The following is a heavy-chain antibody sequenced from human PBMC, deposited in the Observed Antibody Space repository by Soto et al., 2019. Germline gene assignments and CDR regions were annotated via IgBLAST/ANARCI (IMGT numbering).Heavy chain of an antibody. CDR1: GGSINSYW. Sequence: SETLSLTCSVSGGSINSYWWSWIRQPAGKGLEWIGRVYSSGTTDYNPSLNSRATLSVETSKNQFSLKLSSVTAADTAVYYCARDIGSYAYGEGYWGQGIQVTV. CDR3: ARDIGSYAYGEGY. D-gene: IGHD3-10*01. V-gene: IGHV4-4*07. CDR2: VYSSGTT. J-gene: IGHJ4*02.